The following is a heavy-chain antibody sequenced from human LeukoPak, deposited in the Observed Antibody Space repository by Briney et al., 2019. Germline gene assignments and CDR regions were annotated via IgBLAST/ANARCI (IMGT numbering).Heavy chain of an antibody. CDR2: INHSGST. Sequence: PSETLSLTCAVYGGSFSGYYWSWLRQPPGKGLEWIGEINHSGSTNYSPSLKSRVTISVDTSKNQFSLKLSSVTAADTAVYYCAAAYCGGDCYSSYFDYWGQGTLVTVSS. J-gene: IGHJ4*02. CDR3: AAAYCGGDCYSSYFDY. CDR1: GGSFSGYY. D-gene: IGHD2-21*02. V-gene: IGHV4-34*01.